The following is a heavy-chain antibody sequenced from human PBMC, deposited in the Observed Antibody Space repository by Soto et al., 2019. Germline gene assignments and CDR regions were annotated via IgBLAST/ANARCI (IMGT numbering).Heavy chain of an antibody. CDR1: GFTFSSYS. V-gene: IGHV3-48*01. CDR2: ISSSSSTI. D-gene: IGHD2-2*01. J-gene: IGHJ4*02. Sequence: PGGSLRLSCAASGFTFSSYSMNWVRQAPGKGLEWVSYISSSSSTIYYADSVKGRFTISRDNAKNSLYLQMNSLRAEDTAVYYCASTPPHTMPYYFDYWGQGTLVTVSS. CDR3: ASTPPHTMPYYFDY.